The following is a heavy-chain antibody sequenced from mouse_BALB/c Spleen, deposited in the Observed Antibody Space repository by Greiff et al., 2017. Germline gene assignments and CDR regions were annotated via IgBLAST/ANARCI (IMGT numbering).Heavy chain of an antibody. J-gene: IGHJ1*01. V-gene: IGHV5-6*01. CDR3: ARELDGYWYFDV. D-gene: IGHD3-1*01. CDR1: GFTFSSYG. CDR2: ISSGGSYT. Sequence: EVKLQESGGDLVKPGGSLKLSCAASGFTFSSYGMSWVRQTPDKRLEWVATISSGGSYTYYPDSVKGRFTISRDNAKNTLYLQMSSLKSEDTAMYYCARELDGYWYFDVWGEGTTVTVSS.